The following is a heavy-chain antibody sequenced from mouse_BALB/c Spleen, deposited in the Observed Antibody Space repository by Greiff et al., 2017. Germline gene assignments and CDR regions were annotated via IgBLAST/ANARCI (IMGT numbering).Heavy chain of an antibody. CDR2: IWGDGST. CDR1: GFSLTGYG. CDR3: ARDAMITTDAMDY. V-gene: IGHV2-6-7*01. Sequence: VMLVESGPGLVAPSQSLSITCTVSGFSLTGYGVNWVRQPPGKGLEWLGMIWGDGSTDYNSAHKSRLSISKDKSKSQVFLNMNSLQTDDTARYYCARDAMITTDAMDYWGQGTSVTVSS. J-gene: IGHJ4*01. D-gene: IGHD2-4*01.